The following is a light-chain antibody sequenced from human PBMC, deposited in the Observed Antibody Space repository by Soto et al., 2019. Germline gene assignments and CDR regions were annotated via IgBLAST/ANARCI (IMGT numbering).Light chain of an antibody. CDR2: DAS. CDR1: QSINNY. J-gene: IGKJ1*01. CDR3: QQRYNWPET. Sequence: ESVLTQSPATLSLSPGERATLSCRASQSINNYLAWYQQKPGQAPRLLIYDASNRATDIPPRFSGSGSGTDFTLTISSLEPEDFAVYYCQQRYNWPETFGQGTKVEIE. V-gene: IGKV3-11*01.